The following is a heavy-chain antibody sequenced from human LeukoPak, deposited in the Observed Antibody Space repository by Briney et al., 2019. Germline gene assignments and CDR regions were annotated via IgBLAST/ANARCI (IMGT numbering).Heavy chain of an antibody. Sequence: PSETLSLTCTVSGGSISSSSYYWGWIRQPPGKGLEWIGSIYYSGSTYYNPSLKSRVTISVDTSKNQFSLKLSPVTAADTAVYYCARVNNYYDSSGYYLGNAFDIWGQGTMVTVSS. CDR2: IYYSGST. CDR1: GGSISSSSYY. CDR3: ARVNNYYDSSGYYLGNAFDI. V-gene: IGHV4-39*07. J-gene: IGHJ3*02. D-gene: IGHD3-22*01.